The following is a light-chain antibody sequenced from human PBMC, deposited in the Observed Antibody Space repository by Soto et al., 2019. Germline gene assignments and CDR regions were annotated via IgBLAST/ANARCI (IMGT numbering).Light chain of an antibody. CDR2: AAS. V-gene: IGKV1-39*01. Sequence: DIQMTQSPSSLSASVGDRVTITCRASQSISSYLNWYQQKPGKAPKLLIYAASSLQSGVPSRFSRSGSGTDFTLTISSLQAEDFATYYCQQRHSAPPTFGHGTKVEIQ. CDR3: QQRHSAPPT. J-gene: IGKJ1*01. CDR1: QSISSY.